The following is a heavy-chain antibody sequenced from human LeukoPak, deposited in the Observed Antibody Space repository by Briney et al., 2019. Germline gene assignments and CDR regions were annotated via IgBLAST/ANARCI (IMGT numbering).Heavy chain of an antibody. CDR1: GGSISSGGYS. D-gene: IGHD3-22*01. Sequence: SETLSLTCAVSGGSISSGGYSWSWIRQPPGKGLEWIGYIYHSGSTYYNPSLKSRVTVSVDRSKNQFSLKLSSVTAANTAVYYCARAPSPPYYYDSSGYYYSRDYYGMDVWGQGTTVTVSS. CDR3: ARAPSPPYYYDSSGYYYSRDYYGMDV. V-gene: IGHV4-30-2*01. CDR2: IYHSGST. J-gene: IGHJ6*02.